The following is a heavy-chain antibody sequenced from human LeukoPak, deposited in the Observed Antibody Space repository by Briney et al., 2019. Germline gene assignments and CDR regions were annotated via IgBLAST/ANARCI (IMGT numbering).Heavy chain of an antibody. Sequence: WGSLRLSCAASGFTFSNAWMAWVRQAPGNGLEWVGRIRSKNNGGTIGYAAPVKDRFTISRDDSKNTLYLQINSLEIEDTDVYFSPQDRPMKGYWGQGTLVTVSS. CDR2: IRSKNNGGTI. V-gene: IGHV3-15*01. CDR1: GFTFSNAW. J-gene: IGHJ4*02. CDR3: PQDRPMKGY. D-gene: IGHD3-22*01.